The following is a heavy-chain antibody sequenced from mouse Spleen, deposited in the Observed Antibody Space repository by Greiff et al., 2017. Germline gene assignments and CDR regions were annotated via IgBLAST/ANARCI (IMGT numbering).Heavy chain of an antibody. CDR1: GYTFTSYN. Sequence: LQQPGAELVKPGASVKMSCKASGYTFTSYNMHWVKQTPGQGLEWIGAIYPGNGDTSYNQKFKGKATLTADKSSSTAYMQLSSLTSEDSAVYYCARVGYAMDYWGQGTSVTVSS. V-gene: IGHV1-12*01. CDR2: IYPGNGDT. J-gene: IGHJ4*01. CDR3: ARVGYAMDY.